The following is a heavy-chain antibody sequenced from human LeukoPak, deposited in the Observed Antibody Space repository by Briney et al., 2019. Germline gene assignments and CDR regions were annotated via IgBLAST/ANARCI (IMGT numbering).Heavy chain of an antibody. CDR3: AKLQEDRKYYYYYYMDV. CDR1: GFTFSSYA. CDR2: ISGSGGST. J-gene: IGHJ6*03. V-gene: IGHV3-23*01. Sequence: GGSLRLSCAASGFTFSSYAMSWVRQAPGKGLEWVSAISGSGGSTYYADSVKGRFTISRDNSKNTLYLQMNSLRAEDTAVYYCAKLQEDRKYYYYYYMDVWGKGTTVTVSS. D-gene: IGHD4-11*01.